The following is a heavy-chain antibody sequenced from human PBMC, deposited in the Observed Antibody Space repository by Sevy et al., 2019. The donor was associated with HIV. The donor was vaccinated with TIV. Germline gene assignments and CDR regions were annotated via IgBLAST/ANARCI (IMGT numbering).Heavy chain of an antibody. CDR2: FDPEDGET. J-gene: IGHJ4*02. CDR3: ATTKDYYESSGYPFDY. D-gene: IGHD3-22*01. Sequence: ASVKDSCKVSGYTLTQLSMNWVRQAPGKGLEWMGSFDPEDGETIYAQKFQGRVTMTEDRSTDTAYMDLSSLRSEDTAVYYCATTKDYYESSGYPFDYWGQGTLVTVSS. V-gene: IGHV1-24*01. CDR1: GYTLTQLS.